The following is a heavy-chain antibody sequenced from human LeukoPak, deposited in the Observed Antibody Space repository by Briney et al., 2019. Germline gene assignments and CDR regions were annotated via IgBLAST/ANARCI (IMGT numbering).Heavy chain of an antibody. CDR3: ARDRTPIVVAGTVDY. CDR1: EFTFSDYA. D-gene: IGHD6-19*01. Sequence: GGSLRLSCTASEFTFSDYAMHWVRQAPGKGLEWVALVSYDGGNEYYADSVKGRFTISRDNSKNTLYLQMNSLRPEDTAVYYCARDRTPIVVAGTVDYWGQGTLVTVSS. J-gene: IGHJ4*02. CDR2: VSYDGGNE. V-gene: IGHV3-30-3*01.